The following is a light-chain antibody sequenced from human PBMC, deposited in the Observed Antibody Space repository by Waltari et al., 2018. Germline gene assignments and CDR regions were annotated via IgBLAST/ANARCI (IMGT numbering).Light chain of an antibody. CDR1: SLRRYS. V-gene: IGLV3-19*01. J-gene: IGLJ2*01. CDR2: GPD. Sequence: SSDLTQDPSLSVALGQTVRITCQGGSLRRYSASWYQQRPGQAPILVLYGPDNRPSGIPDRFSGSTSGNTASLTITGAQAEDEADYYCHSRETFSTRLFGGGTRLTV. CDR3: HSRETFSTRL.